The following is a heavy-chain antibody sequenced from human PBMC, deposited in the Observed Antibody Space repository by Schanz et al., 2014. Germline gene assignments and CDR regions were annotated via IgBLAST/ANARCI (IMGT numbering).Heavy chain of an antibody. CDR2: IRGSGGGT. CDR3: ARETLTWDAFDI. CDR1: GFTFSSYA. V-gene: IGHV3-23*01. J-gene: IGHJ3*02. Sequence: DVQLLESGGGLVQPGGSLRLSCAASGFTFSSYAMSWVRQPPGKGLEWVSSIRGSGGGTDYGDAGKGRFTITRDNAQNSLFHDMTSLSGEDTAVYYCARETLTWDAFDIWGQGTVVTVSS. D-gene: IGHD1-26*01.